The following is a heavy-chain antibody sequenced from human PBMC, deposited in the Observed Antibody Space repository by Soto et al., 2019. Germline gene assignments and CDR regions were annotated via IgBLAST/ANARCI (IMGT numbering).Heavy chain of an antibody. J-gene: IGHJ4*02. V-gene: IGHV3-15*07. D-gene: IGHD3-16*01. Sequence: EVQLVESGGGLVKPGGSLRLSCAASGFTFSNAWMNWVRQAPGKGLEWVGRIKSKTDGGTTDYAAPVKGRFTISTDDSKNTLYLQMNSLKTEDTAVYYCTTDREGYYDSVWGSGGRDWGYWGQGTLVTVSS. CDR3: TTDREGYYDSVWGSGGRDWGY. CDR2: IKSKTDGGTT. CDR1: GFTFSNAW.